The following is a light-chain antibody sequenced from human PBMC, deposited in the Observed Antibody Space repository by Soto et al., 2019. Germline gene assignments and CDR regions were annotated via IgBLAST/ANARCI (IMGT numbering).Light chain of an antibody. V-gene: IGKV3-15*01. CDR1: QSVSSK. CDR2: GAS. J-gene: IGKJ1*01. CDR3: QQYNSWLWT. Sequence: EIVMTQSPATLSVSPGEGATLSCRASQSVSSKLAWYQQKPGQAPRLLIYGASTRATGIPARFSGSGSGTEFTLIISRLQSDDSAVYYCQQYNSWLWTFGQGTKVEIK.